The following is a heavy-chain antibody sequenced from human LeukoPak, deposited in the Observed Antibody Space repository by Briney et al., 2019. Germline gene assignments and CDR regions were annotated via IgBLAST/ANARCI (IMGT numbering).Heavy chain of an antibody. J-gene: IGHJ4*02. D-gene: IGHD6-13*01. CDR2: IYYSGST. V-gene: IGHV4-39*01. CDR3: ARHAGGISATGTRPFDY. Sequence: SETLSLTCTVSGASFSSSTYYWGWIRQLPGKGLEWMGSIYYSGSTYYNPSFKSRVTMSVDTSKNQFSLKLSSVTAADTAVYYCARHAGGISATGTRPFDYWGQGTLVTVSS. CDR1: GASFSSSTYY.